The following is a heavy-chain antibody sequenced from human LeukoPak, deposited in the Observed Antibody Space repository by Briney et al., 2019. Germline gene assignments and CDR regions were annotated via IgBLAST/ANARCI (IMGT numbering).Heavy chain of an antibody. CDR2: ISYDGSNK. V-gene: IGHV3-30-3*01. CDR3: ARDRGSSGQFDY. D-gene: IGHD6-19*01. Sequence: GGSPRLSCAASGFTFSSYAMHWVRQAPGKGLEWVAVISYDGSNKYYADSVKGRFTISRDNSKNTLYLQMNSLRAEDTAVYYCARDRGSSGQFDYWGQGTLVTVSS. CDR1: GFTFSSYA. J-gene: IGHJ4*02.